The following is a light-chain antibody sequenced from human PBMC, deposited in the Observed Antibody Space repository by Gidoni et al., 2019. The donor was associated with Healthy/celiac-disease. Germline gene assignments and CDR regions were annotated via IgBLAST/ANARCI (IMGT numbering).Light chain of an antibody. CDR1: SSNIGNNY. V-gene: IGLV1-51*02. J-gene: IGLJ3*02. CDR3: GTWDSSLSAWV. Sequence: QSVLTQPPSVSAAPGQKVRISCSGSSSNIGNNYVSWYQHLPGTAPKLLTYENKKRPSGIPDRFSGSKTGTSATLGITGLQTGDEADYYCGTWDSSLSAWVFGGGTKLTVL. CDR2: ENK.